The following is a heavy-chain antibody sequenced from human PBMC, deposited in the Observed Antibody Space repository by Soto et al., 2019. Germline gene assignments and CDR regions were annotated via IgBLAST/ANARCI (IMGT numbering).Heavy chain of an antibody. CDR3: VRESPPSGPNWFDT. D-gene: IGHD2-8*02. V-gene: IGHV4-30-2*01. J-gene: IGHJ5*02. CDR1: GGSISSGRSS. CDR2: ISHSGST. Sequence: PSETLSLTCSVSGGSISSGRSSWNWIRQPPGKGLEWIAYISHSGSTYYTPSLKSRVTISVDRSKNQFSPKLNSLTAADTAVYYCVRESPPSGPNWFDTWGQGILVTVSS.